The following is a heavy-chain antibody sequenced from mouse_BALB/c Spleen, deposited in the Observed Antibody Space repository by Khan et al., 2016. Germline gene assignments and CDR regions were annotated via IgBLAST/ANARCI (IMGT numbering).Heavy chain of an antibody. V-gene: IGHV3-1*02. CDR2: ITYSGNT. CDR1: GHSITSGYS. D-gene: IGHD1-1*01. Sequence: EGQRQESGPDLVKPSQSLSLTCTVSGHSITSGYSWHWIRQFPGNKLEWMGYITYSGNTNYNTSLKSRISITRDTSKNQFFLQLNSVTTEDAATYFCTRDYYGSSCFDYWGQGTTLTVSS. J-gene: IGHJ2*01. CDR3: TRDYYGSSCFDY.